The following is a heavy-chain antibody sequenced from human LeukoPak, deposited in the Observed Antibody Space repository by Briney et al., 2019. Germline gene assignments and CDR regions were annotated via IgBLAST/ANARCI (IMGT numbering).Heavy chain of an antibody. J-gene: IGHJ4*02. CDR1: GGSISSSSYY. D-gene: IGHD5-12*01. CDR2: INHSGST. V-gene: IGHV4-39*07. CDR3: ARLGDSGYGPGVFFDY. Sequence: SETLSLTCTVSGGSISSSSYYWSWIRQPPGKGLEWIGEINHSGSTNYNPSLKSRVTISVDTSKNQFSLKLSSVTAADTAVYYCARLGDSGYGPGVFFDYWGQGTLVTVSS.